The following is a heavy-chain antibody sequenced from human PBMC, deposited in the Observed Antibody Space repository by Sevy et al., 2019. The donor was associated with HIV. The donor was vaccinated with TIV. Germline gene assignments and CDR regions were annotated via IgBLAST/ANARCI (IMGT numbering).Heavy chain of an antibody. Sequence: SLRLSCAASGFTFDDYAMHWVRQAPGKGLEWVSGISWNSGSIGYADSVKGRFFISRDNAKNSVYLQMNSLRAEDTALYYYAKSRTYSSGWYYFDYWGQGTLVTVSS. D-gene: IGHD6-19*01. J-gene: IGHJ4*02. CDR1: GFTFDDYA. CDR3: AKSRTYSSGWYYFDY. V-gene: IGHV3-9*01. CDR2: ISWNSGSI.